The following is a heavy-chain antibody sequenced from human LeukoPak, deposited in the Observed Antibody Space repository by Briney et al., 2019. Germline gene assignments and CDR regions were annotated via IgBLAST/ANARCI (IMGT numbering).Heavy chain of an antibody. V-gene: IGHV3-23*01. CDR2: ITSSGGST. CDR3: AKHMGSSSGYYFPD. Sequence: GGSLRLSCAASGFTFNSYAMSWVRQAPGKGLEWVSTITSSGGSTYYADSVKGRFTISRDNSKNTLHVQMNSLRAEDTAVYYCAKHMGSSSGYYFPDWGQGTLVTVSS. J-gene: IGHJ4*02. D-gene: IGHD3-22*01. CDR1: GFTFNSYA.